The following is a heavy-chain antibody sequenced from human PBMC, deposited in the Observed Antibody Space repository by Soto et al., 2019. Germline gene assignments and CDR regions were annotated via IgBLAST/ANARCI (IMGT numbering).Heavy chain of an antibody. CDR2: ISAYNGHT. CDR1: GYTFTNYG. D-gene: IGHD3-16*01. Sequence: QVQLVQSGIEVKKPGASVKVSCKAMGYTFTNYGLSWVRQAPGEGLEWLGWISAYNGHTKYAHKVQDRVTLTTDTSASTAFLEPRRLRSDDTAVYYCVRGDGGHFYHWGQGTLVLVSS. J-gene: IGHJ4*02. CDR3: VRGDGGHFYH. V-gene: IGHV1-18*01.